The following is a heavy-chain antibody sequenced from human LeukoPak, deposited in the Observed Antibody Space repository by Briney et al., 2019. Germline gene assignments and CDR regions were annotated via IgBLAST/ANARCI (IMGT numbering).Heavy chain of an antibody. CDR1: GGSFSGYY. V-gene: IGHV4-34*01. CDR2: INHSGST. D-gene: IGHD6-19*01. CDR3: ARNGVKSSGWYLGY. J-gene: IGHJ4*02. Sequence: PSETLSLTCAVYGGSFSGYYWSWIRQPPGKGLEWIGEINHSGSTNYNPSLKSRVTISVDTSKNQFSLKLSSVTAADTAVCYCARNGVKSSGWYLGYWGQGTLVTVSS.